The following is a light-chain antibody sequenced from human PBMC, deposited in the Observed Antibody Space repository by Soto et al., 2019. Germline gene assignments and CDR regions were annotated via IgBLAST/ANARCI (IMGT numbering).Light chain of an antibody. V-gene: IGKV1-5*01. J-gene: IGKJ2*01. CDR3: QQYNSYPVT. Sequence: DIQMTQSPSTLSASVGDRVTITCRASQSISSWLAWYQQKPGKAPKLLIYDASSLESGVPSRFSGSGSGTEFTLTISRLQPDDFATSYCQQYNSYPVTFGQGTKLEIK. CDR2: DAS. CDR1: QSISSW.